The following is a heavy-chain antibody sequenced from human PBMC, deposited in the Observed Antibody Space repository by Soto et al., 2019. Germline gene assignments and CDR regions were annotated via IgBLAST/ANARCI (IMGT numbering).Heavy chain of an antibody. Sequence: QLQLQESGPGLVKPSETLSLTCTVSGGSISDDTYYWGWIRQPPGKGLEWIGSIYYSGTSSYNPSLKSRVTMSVDTFKKQLSLRLSSVTAADTAVYYCARLHCDSPNCVPLDPWGQGTLVIVSS. CDR1: GGSISDDTYY. CDR2: IYYSGTS. CDR3: ARLHCDSPNCVPLDP. J-gene: IGHJ5*02. D-gene: IGHD2-2*01. V-gene: IGHV4-39*01.